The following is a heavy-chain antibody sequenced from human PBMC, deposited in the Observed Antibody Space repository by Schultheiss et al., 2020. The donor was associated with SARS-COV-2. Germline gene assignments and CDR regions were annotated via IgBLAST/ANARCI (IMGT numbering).Heavy chain of an antibody. Sequence: SGPTLVKPTQTLTLTCTFSGFSLSTSAVGVGWIRQPPGKALEWLALIYWNDDKRYSPSLKSRLTITKDTSKNQVVLTMTNMDPVDTATYYCAHSNEPYGSGSYPFDYWGQGTLVTVSS. CDR3: AHSNEPYGSGSYPFDY. V-gene: IGHV2-5*01. D-gene: IGHD3-10*01. CDR1: GFSLSTSAVG. CDR2: IYWNDDK. J-gene: IGHJ4*02.